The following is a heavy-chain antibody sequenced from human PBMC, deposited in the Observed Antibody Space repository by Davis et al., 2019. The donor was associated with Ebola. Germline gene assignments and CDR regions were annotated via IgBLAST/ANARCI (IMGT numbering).Heavy chain of an antibody. CDR3: ARATFGYNSGWYADY. Sequence: ASAQVSCKASGYSFTNYAIHWVRQAPGQRLEWVGWINTGKGNTKYSQQFQGRVTITRDTSASTAYLDLSSLRSDDTAVFYCARATFGYNSGWYADYWGQGTLVTVSS. CDR1: GYSFTNYA. CDR2: INTGKGNT. V-gene: IGHV1-3*04. J-gene: IGHJ4*02. D-gene: IGHD6-19*01.